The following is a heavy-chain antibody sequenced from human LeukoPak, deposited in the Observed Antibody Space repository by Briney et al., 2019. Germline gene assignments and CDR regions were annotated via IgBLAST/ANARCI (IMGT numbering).Heavy chain of an antibody. Sequence: SVKVSCKASGGTFSGYAISWVRQAPGQGLEWMGGIIPIFGTANYAQKFQGRVTITADESTSTAYMELSSLRSEDTAVYYCARGRGAAAAPGYFDYWGQGTLVTVSS. CDR1: GGTFSGYA. D-gene: IGHD6-13*01. J-gene: IGHJ4*02. CDR3: ARGRGAAAAPGYFDY. CDR2: IIPIFGTA. V-gene: IGHV1-69*01.